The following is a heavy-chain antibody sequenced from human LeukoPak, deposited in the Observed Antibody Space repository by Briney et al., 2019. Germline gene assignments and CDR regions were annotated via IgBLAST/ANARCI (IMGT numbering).Heavy chain of an antibody. D-gene: IGHD2-8*01. J-gene: IGHJ4*02. Sequence: SETLSLTCTVSSVSISRYYWSWIRQPPGKGLEWIGYIYYSGSTNYNPSLKRRVTISIDTSKNQFSLKLSSVTAADTAVYYCASGDGVQTLNFDSWGQGTLVTVSS. CDR1: SVSISRYY. V-gene: IGHV4-59*01. CDR3: ASGDGVQTLNFDS. CDR2: IYYSGST.